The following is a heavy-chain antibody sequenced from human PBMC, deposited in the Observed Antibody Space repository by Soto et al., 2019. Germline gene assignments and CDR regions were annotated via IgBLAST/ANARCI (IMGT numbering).Heavy chain of an antibody. J-gene: IGHJ4*02. CDR3: AHRQYGDYSY. Sequence: QITLKESGPALVKPTQTLTLTCNFSGFSLTTSGVGVGWIRQPPGKALEWLALIYWNDDERYSPSLKNRLTITKDTPKYQVVLTLTNVDPADTGTYYCAHRQYGDYSYWGQGTLVTVSS. V-gene: IGHV2-5*01. CDR1: GFSLTTSGVG. D-gene: IGHD4-17*01. CDR2: IYWNDDE.